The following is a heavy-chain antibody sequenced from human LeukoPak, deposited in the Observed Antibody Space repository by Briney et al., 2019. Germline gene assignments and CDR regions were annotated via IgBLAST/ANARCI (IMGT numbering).Heavy chain of an antibody. D-gene: IGHD6-13*01. CDR1: GYTFTSYD. J-gene: IGHJ6*02. CDR3: AREGVAGQQLVNYYGMDV. V-gene: IGHV1-8*01. Sequence: ASVKVSCKASGYTFTSYDINWVRQATGQGLEWMGWMNPNSGNTGYAQKFQGRVTMTRNTSISTAYMELSSLRSEDTAVYYCAREGVAGQQLVNYYGMDVWGQGTTVTVSS. CDR2: MNPNSGNT.